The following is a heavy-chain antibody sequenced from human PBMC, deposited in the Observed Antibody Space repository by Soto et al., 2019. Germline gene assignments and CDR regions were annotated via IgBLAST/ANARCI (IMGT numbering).Heavy chain of an antibody. CDR2: ISYDGSNK. Sequence: QVQLVESGGGVVQPGRSLRLSCAASGFTFSSYAMHWVRQAPGKGLEWVAVISYDGSNKYYADSVKGRFTISRDNSKNTLYLQRNSLRAEDTAVYYCARDPLWGTAMVLWYFDLWGRGTLVPVYS. J-gene: IGHJ2*01. D-gene: IGHD5-18*01. V-gene: IGHV3-30-3*01. CDR3: ARDPLWGTAMVLWYFDL. CDR1: GFTFSSYA.